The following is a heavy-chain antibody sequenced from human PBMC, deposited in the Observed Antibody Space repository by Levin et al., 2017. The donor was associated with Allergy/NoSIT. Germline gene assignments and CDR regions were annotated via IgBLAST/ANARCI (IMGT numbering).Heavy chain of an antibody. Sequence: GGSLRLSCSASGFSFSNSWMTWVRQAPGRGLEWVANIKPDGSEKYYVDSVLGRFTISRDNAKNSLYLHMNSLRAEDTAVYYCARNTVAGLGDYWGQGTLVTVSS. CDR1: GFSFSNSW. V-gene: IGHV3-7*01. D-gene: IGHD6-13*01. CDR3: ARNTVAGLGDY. J-gene: IGHJ4*02. CDR2: IKPDGSEK.